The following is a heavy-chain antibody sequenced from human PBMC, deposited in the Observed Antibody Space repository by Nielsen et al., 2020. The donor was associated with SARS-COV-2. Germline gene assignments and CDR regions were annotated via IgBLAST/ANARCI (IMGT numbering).Heavy chain of an antibody. CDR3: ARDQGGAYDFWSGLGGMDV. J-gene: IGHJ6*02. D-gene: IGHD3-3*01. CDR2: ISSSGSTI. Sequence: WIRQPPGKGLEWVSYISSSGSTIYYADSVKGRFTISRDNSKNTLYLQMNSLRAEDTAVYYCARDQGGAYDFWSGLGGMDVWGQGTTVTVSS. V-gene: IGHV3-11*04.